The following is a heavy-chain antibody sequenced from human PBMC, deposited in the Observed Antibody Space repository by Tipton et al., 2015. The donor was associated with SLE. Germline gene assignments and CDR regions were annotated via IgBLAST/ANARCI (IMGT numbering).Heavy chain of an antibody. CDR3: ARHMRDNWNYFDN. D-gene: IGHD1-20*01. CDR1: GGSMTNYY. J-gene: IGHJ4*02. V-gene: IGHV4-59*08. CDR2: VHYSGST. Sequence: TLSLTCIVSGGSMTNYYWSWIRQPPGKGLEWIGYVHYSGSTNNNPSLQSRVTVSVDTSKNQFTLTLSSVTAADTTLYYCARHMRDNWNYFDNWGQGSLVIVSS.